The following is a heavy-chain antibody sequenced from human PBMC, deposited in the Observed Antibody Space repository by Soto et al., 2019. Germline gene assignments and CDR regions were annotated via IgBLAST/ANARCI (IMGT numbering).Heavy chain of an antibody. V-gene: IGHV3-23*01. CDR2: ISGSGGST. CDR1: GFTFSSYA. CDR3: AKDLSIAARRRENYFDY. Sequence: PGGSLRLSCAASGFTFSSYAMSWVRQAPGKGLEWVSAISGSGGSTYYADSVKGRFTISRDNSKNTLYLQMNSLRAEDTAVYYCAKDLSIAARRRENYFDYWGQGTLVTVSS. D-gene: IGHD6-6*01. J-gene: IGHJ4*02.